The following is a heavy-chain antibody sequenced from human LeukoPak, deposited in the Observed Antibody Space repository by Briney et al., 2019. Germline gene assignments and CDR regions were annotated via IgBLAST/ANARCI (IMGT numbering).Heavy chain of an antibody. CDR1: GFPFSSYA. CDR3: AKAYDFWSGIDY. Sequence: GGSLILSCAASGFPFSSYAMSWVRQAPGKGREWVSAISGSGGSTYYAGSVKGRFTISRDNSKTTLYLQMNSLRAEDTAVYYCAKAYDFWSGIDYWGQGTLVTVSS. CDR2: ISGSGGST. V-gene: IGHV3-23*01. D-gene: IGHD3-3*01. J-gene: IGHJ4*02.